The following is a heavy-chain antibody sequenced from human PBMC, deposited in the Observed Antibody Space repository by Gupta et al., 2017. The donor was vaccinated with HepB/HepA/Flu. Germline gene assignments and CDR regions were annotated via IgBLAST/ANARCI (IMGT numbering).Heavy chain of an antibody. V-gene: IGHV1-69*04. CDR1: GGSFGTYT. D-gene: IGHD4-17*01. J-gene: IGHJ4*02. CDR2: IIPNLDIA. Sequence: QVQLMQSGAEVKKPGSSVKVSCKTSGGSFGTYTISWVRQAPGQGLQWLGRIIPNLDIATYAHAFQGRVTITADRSSGTAYMEMNSLTFEDAAMYYCATEGYGELLYRFDNWGQGTLVTVSS. CDR3: ATEGYGELLYRFDN.